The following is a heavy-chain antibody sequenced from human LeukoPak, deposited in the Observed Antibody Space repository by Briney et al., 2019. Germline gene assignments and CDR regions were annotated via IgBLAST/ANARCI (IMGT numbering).Heavy chain of an antibody. Sequence: SETLSLTCTVSGGSISSYYWSWIRQPPGKGLEWIGYIYYSGSTNYNPSLKSRVTISVDTSKNQFSLKLSSVTAADTAVYYCASRPYDSSGYYSFDYWGQGTLVTVSS. D-gene: IGHD3-22*01. CDR2: IYYSGST. V-gene: IGHV4-59*01. CDR3: ASRPYDSSGYYSFDY. CDR1: GGSISSYY. J-gene: IGHJ4*02.